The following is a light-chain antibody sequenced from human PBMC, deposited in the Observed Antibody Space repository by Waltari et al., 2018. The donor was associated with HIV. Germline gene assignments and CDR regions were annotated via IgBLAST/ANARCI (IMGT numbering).Light chain of an antibody. CDR2: NTS. J-gene: IGKJ1*01. CDR3: QECTGSSWT. CDR1: QFVSLNY. V-gene: IGKV3D-20*02. Sequence: IVLTQSPETLSLSPGARATLPCRADQFVSLNYFAWYQQRPGHAPRLLVYNTSYRAAGIPDRFSAAGSGTQFTLAISRLEPEDFAVYYCQECTGSSWTFGQGT.